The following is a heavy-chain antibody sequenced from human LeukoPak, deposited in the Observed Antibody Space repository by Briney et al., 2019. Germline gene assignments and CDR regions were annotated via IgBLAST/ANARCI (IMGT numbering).Heavy chain of an antibody. V-gene: IGHV3-48*01. CDR2: ISPDSSAI. D-gene: IGHD3-10*01. CDR1: GFTLSPYS. CDR3: ARDPYYLPGY. Sequence: GGSLRLSCAVSGFTLSPYSMNWIRQAPGKGLEWVAYISPDSSAIYYADSVKGRFTISRDNAKNSLHLQMNTLRAEDTAVYYCARDPYYLPGYWGQGTLVTVSS. J-gene: IGHJ4*02.